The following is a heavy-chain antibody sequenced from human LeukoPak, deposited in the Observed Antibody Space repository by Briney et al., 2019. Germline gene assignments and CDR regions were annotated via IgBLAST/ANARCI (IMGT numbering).Heavy chain of an antibody. V-gene: IGHV3-23*01. CDR2: ISGSGGST. Sequence: GGSLRLSCAASGFTFSSYWMSWVRQAPGKGLEWVSAISGSGGSTYYADSVKGRFTISRDNSKNTLYLQMNSLRAEDTAVYYCAKVLKDYYDSSGYWPGPNFDYWGQGTLVTVSS. D-gene: IGHD3-22*01. CDR3: AKVLKDYYDSSGYWPGPNFDY. CDR1: GFTFSSYW. J-gene: IGHJ4*02.